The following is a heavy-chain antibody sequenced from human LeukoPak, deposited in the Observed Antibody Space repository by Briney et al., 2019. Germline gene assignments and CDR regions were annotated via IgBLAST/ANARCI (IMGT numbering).Heavy chain of an antibody. CDR3: ARPARDGYTYAFDI. D-gene: IGHD5-24*01. CDR1: GGSVSSYY. CDR2: IYYSVST. J-gene: IGHJ3*02. Sequence: PSETLSLTCTVSGGSVSSYYWSWIRQPPGKGLEWIGYIYYSVSTNYNPSLKSRVTISVDTSKNQFSLKLSSVTAADTAVYYCARPARDGYTYAFDIWGQGTMVTVSS. V-gene: IGHV4-59*02.